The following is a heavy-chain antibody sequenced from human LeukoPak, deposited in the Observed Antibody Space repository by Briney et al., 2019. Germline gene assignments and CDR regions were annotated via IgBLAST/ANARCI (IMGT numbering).Heavy chain of an antibody. D-gene: IGHD5-18*01. CDR3: ARDVGSGYSYGFDY. CDR2: INPNSGGT. CDR1: GYTFTGYY. Sequence: ASVKVSCKASGYTFTGYYMHWARQAPGQGLEWMGRINPNSGGTNYAQKFQGRVTMTRDTSISTAYMELSRLRSDDTAVYYCARDVGSGYSYGFDYWGQGTLVTVSS. J-gene: IGHJ4*02. V-gene: IGHV1-2*06.